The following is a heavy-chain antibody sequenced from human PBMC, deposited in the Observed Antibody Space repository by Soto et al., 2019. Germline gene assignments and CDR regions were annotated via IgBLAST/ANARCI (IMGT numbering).Heavy chain of an antibody. CDR1: GYTFTSYG. V-gene: IGHV1-18*04. D-gene: IGHD3-3*01. CDR2: ISAYNGNT. Sequence: ASVKVSCKASGYTFTSYGISWVRQAPGQGLEWMGWISAYNGNTNYAQKLQGRVTMTTDTSTSTAYMELRSLRSDDTAVYYCARDEMSKTYYDFWTGYYTAPNDAFDIWGQGTMVTVSS. J-gene: IGHJ3*02. CDR3: ARDEMSKTYYDFWTGYYTAPNDAFDI.